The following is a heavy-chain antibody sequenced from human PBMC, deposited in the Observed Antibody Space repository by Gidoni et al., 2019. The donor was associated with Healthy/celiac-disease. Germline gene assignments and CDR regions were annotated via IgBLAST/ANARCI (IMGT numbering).Heavy chain of an antibody. CDR3: ARFPKRYKLTGDDAFDI. CDR2: IYPGDSDT. D-gene: IGHD7-27*01. CDR1: GYSSTSYW. Sequence: EVQLMRSGAEVKTPGESLKISCKGSGYSSTSYWIGWVRQMPGKGLEWMGIIYPGDSDTRYSPSFQGQVTISADKSISTAYLQWSSLKASDTAMYYCARFPKRYKLTGDDAFDIWGQGTMVTVSS. J-gene: IGHJ3*02. V-gene: IGHV5-51*01.